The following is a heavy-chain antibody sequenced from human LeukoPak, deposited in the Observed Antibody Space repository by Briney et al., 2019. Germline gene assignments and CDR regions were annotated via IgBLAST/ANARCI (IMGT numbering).Heavy chain of an antibody. CDR2: INHSGST. Sequence: KPSETLSLTCAVYGGSFSGYYWSWIRQPPGKGLGWIGEINHSGSTNYNPSLKSRVTISVDTSKNQFSLKLSSVTAADTAVYYCARGGSRGRFGSGSLNNWFDPWGQGTLVTVSS. D-gene: IGHD3-10*01. V-gene: IGHV4-34*01. CDR3: ARGGSRGRFGSGSLNNWFDP. J-gene: IGHJ5*02. CDR1: GGSFSGYY.